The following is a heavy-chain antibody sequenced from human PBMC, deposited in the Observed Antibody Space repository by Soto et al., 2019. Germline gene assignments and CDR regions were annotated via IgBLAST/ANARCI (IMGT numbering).Heavy chain of an antibody. CDR1: GYTFTSYY. D-gene: IGHD2-15*01. CDR3: AILGYCSGGSCYSEPNAFDI. V-gene: IGHV1-46*03. CDR2: INPSGCST. Sequence: ASVKVSCKASGYTFTSYYMHWVRQAPGQGLEWMGIINPSGCSTSYAQKFQGRVTMTRDTSTSTVYMELSSLRSEDTAVYYCAILGYCSGGSCYSEPNAFDIWGQGTMVTVSS. J-gene: IGHJ3*02.